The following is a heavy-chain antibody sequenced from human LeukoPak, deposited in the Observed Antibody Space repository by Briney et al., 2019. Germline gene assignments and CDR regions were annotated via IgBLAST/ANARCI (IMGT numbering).Heavy chain of an antibody. CDR3: ASRPGIVGPLA. Sequence: ASVKVSYKASEYTFTGYYMHWVRQAPGQGLEWMGWINPNSGGTNYAQKFQGRVTMTRDTSISTACMELSRLRSDDTAVYYCASRPGIVGPLAWGQGTLVTVSS. V-gene: IGHV1-2*02. CDR2: INPNSGGT. J-gene: IGHJ5*02. D-gene: IGHD1-26*01. CDR1: EYTFTGYY.